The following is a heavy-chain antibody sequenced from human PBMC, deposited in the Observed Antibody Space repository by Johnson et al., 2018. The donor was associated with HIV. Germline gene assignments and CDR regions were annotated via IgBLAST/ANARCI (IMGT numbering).Heavy chain of an antibody. CDR3: ARDPGNYGGAFDI. D-gene: IGHD4-11*01. V-gene: IGHV3-30*03. CDR2: ISNDGSAK. J-gene: IGHJ3*02. CDR1: GFTFGDYA. Sequence: QMQLVESGGGVVQPGRSLRLSCAASGFTFGDYAMHWVRQAPGKGLEWAAVISNDGSAKYYAYSVKGRFTISRDNAKNSLYLQMNSLKAEDTAVYYCARDPGNYGGAFDIWGQGTMVTVSS.